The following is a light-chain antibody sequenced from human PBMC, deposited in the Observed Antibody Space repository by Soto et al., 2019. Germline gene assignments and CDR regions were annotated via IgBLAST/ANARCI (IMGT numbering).Light chain of an antibody. CDR1: SSDVGGYNY. Sequence: LTQPASVSGSPGQSITISCTGTSSDVGGYNYVSWYQQHPGKAPKLMIYDVSNRPSGVSNRFSGSKSGNTASLTISGLQAEDEADYYCSSYTSSSTLGVFGGGTKVTVL. J-gene: IGLJ2*01. CDR2: DVS. V-gene: IGLV2-14*01. CDR3: SSYTSSSTLGV.